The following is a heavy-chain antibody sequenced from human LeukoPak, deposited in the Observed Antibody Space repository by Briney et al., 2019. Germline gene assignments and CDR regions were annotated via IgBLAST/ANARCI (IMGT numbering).Heavy chain of an antibody. CDR3: TRDRGAYNLYDY. Sequence: GGSLRLSCTASGFTFGDYAMSWIRQAPGKGLERVGFIRSKAYGEAADYAASVKGRFTISRDDSKAIAYLQMNSLKTEDTAVYHCTRDRGAYNLYDYWGQGTLVTVSS. V-gene: IGHV3-49*03. J-gene: IGHJ4*02. D-gene: IGHD1-1*01. CDR2: IRSKAYGEAA. CDR1: GFTFGDYA.